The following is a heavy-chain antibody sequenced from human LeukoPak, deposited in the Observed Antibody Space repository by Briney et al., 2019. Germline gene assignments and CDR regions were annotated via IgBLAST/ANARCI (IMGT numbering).Heavy chain of an antibody. Sequence: SETLSLTCAVYGGSFSGYYWSWIRQPPGKGLEWIGEINHSGSTNYNPSLKSRVTISVDTSKNQFSLKLSSVTAADTAVYHCARVIDYYDSSGYPYWGQGTLVTVSS. V-gene: IGHV4-34*01. J-gene: IGHJ4*02. CDR3: ARVIDYYDSSGYPY. CDR2: INHSGST. CDR1: GGSFSGYY. D-gene: IGHD3-22*01.